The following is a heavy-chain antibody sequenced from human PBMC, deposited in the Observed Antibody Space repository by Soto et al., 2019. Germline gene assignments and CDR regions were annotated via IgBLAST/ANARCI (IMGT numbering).Heavy chain of an antibody. CDR1: GYTFSSYG. V-gene: IGHV1-18*04. Sequence: ASVKVSCKTSGYTFSSYGIRWVRQAPGQGLEWMGWISVYNGNTNYAQKFQGRVTLTTDTSTSTAYMELTSLRFDDKAVYYCVRTVIAGAYYYYGMDVWG. D-gene: IGHD4-4*01. J-gene: IGHJ6*02. CDR3: VRTVIAGAYYYYGMDV. CDR2: ISVYNGNT.